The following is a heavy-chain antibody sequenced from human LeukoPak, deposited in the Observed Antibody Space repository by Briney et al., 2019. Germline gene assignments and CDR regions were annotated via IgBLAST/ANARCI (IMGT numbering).Heavy chain of an antibody. CDR3: ARAMVRGVTPLRVGMDV. CDR1: GFTFSDYY. V-gene: IGHV3-11*01. J-gene: IGHJ6*02. CDR2: ISGSGSTI. D-gene: IGHD3-10*01. Sequence: GSLRLSCAASGFTFSDYYMSWIRQAPGKGLEWVSYISGSGSTIYYADSVKGRFTISRDNAKNSLYLQMNSLRAEDTAVYYCARAMVRGVTPLRVGMDVWGQGTTVTVSS.